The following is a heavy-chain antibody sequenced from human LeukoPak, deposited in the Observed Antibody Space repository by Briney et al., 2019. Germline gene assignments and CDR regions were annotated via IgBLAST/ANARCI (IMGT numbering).Heavy chain of an antibody. Sequence: PSQTLSLTCTVSGGSISSGSHYWGWIRQPAGKGLEWIGRIYTSGSTNYNPSLKSRVTMSVDTSKNQFSLKLSSVTAADTAVYYCARDTSYCSSTSCHFNWFDPWGQGTLVTVSS. D-gene: IGHD2-2*01. CDR3: ARDTSYCSSTSCHFNWFDP. J-gene: IGHJ5*02. CDR1: GGSISSGSHY. V-gene: IGHV4-61*02. CDR2: IYTSGST.